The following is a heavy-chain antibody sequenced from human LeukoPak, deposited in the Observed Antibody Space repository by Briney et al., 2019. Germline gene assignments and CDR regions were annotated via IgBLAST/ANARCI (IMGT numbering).Heavy chain of an antibody. CDR1: GDSISSSNYY. Sequence: PSETLSLTCTVSGDSISSSNYYWGWIRQPPGKGLEWIGSIYYSGGTYYNPSLKSRVTISVDTSKNQFSLRLSSVTAADTAVYYCARVDNRAMIVGDIWGQGTMVTVSS. J-gene: IGHJ3*02. CDR2: IYYSGGT. CDR3: ARVDNRAMIVGDI. V-gene: IGHV4-39*07. D-gene: IGHD3-22*01.